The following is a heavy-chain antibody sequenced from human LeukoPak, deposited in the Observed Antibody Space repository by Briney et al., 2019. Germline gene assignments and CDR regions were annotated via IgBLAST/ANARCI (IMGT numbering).Heavy chain of an antibody. J-gene: IGHJ4*02. Sequence: PGRSLRLSCAASGFTFSSYAMHWVRQAPGKGLEWVAVISYDGSNRYYADSVKGRFTISRDNSKNTLYLQMNSLRAEDTALYYCARDVAWDYWGQGTLVTVSS. V-gene: IGHV3-30*04. CDR1: GFTFSSYA. CDR2: ISYDGSNR. CDR3: ARDVAWDY.